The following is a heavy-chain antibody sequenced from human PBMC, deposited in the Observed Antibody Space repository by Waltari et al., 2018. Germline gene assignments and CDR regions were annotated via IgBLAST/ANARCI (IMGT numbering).Heavy chain of an antibody. Sequence: QVQLQESGPGLVKPSQTLSLTCTVPGGSLSSASYYWSWIRQPAGKGLEWIGRIYTSGSTNYNPSLKSRVTISVDTSKNQFSLKLSSVTAADTAVYYCARGSLTGYCSGGSCYSEWFDPWGQGTLVTVSS. CDR3: ARGSLTGYCSGGSCYSEWFDP. D-gene: IGHD2-15*01. CDR2: IYTSGST. V-gene: IGHV4-61*02. J-gene: IGHJ5*02. CDR1: GGSLSSASYY.